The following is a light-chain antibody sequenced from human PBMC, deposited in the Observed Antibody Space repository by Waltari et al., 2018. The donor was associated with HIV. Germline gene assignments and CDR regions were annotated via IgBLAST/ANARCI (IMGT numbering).Light chain of an antibody. CDR1: SSNIGAGYD. CDR3: QSYDSSLSGSV. V-gene: IGLV1-40*01. J-gene: IGLJ3*02. CDR2: GTS. Sequence: QSVLTQPPSVSGATGPRVTISCTGSSSNIGAGYDVHWYQQLPGTAPKLLIDGTSNRPSGVPDRFSGSKSGTSASLAITGLQAEDEADYYCQSYDSSLSGSVFGGGTKLTVL.